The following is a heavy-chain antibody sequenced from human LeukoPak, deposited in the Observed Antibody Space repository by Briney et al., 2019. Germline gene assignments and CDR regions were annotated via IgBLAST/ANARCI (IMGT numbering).Heavy chain of an antibody. V-gene: IGHV3-23*01. CDR2: ISGSDGST. Sequence: GSLRLSCAASGFTFSCYAMNWVRAAPGEWLEWGAAISGSDGSTYYADAVKGRFTVSRDNSKTTLYLEMNSLRVEDTAVYDCAKEWYYYGSGSYGDFQRWGQGTLVTVSS. CDR3: AKEWYYYGSGSYGDFQR. D-gene: IGHD3-10*01. J-gene: IGHJ1*01. CDR1: GFTFSCYA.